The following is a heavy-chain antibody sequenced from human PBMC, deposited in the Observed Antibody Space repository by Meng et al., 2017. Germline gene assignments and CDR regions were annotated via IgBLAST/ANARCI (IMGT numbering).Heavy chain of an antibody. CDR3: ARGTGSSWFDP. CDR1: GYTFTSYT. V-gene: IGHV1-3*01. Sequence: QVHLVQSWAEVEKPGASVKVSCKASGYTFTSYTIHWVRQAPGQSLAWMGWIKSANGDAKYSQKFQGRLTLTRDTSASTAYLELSSLTFEDTAVYYCARGTGSSWFDPWGQGTVVTVSS. J-gene: IGHJ5*02. CDR2: IKSANGDA. D-gene: IGHD6-13*01.